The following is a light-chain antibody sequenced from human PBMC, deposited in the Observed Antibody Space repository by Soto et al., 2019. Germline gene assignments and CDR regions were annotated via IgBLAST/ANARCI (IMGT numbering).Light chain of an antibody. CDR3: QRYDSYPWS. J-gene: IGKJ1*01. V-gene: IGKV1-5*03. CDR2: KAS. CDR1: QNIYNW. Sequence: DTQMTQSPSTLSASVGDRVTITCRASQNIYNWLAWYQQKPGKAPNLLIFKASTLESGVPSRLSGSGSGTEFTLTISSLQPNDFATYYCQRYDSYPWSFGQGTKVEIK.